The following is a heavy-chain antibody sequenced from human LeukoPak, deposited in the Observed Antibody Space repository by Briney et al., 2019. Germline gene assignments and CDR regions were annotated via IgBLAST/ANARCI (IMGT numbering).Heavy chain of an antibody. CDR2: IYAGDYET. J-gene: IGHJ4*02. CDR1: GYSFSNYW. V-gene: IGHV5-51*01. Sequence: GESLKISCEGSGYSFSNYWIGWGRQMPGKGLEWVGIIYAGDYETRYSPSLQGLVTISVDKSIRTAYLQWSSLKASDTAMYYCAIPPGYCGNDCSFDHWGQGTLVTVSS. CDR3: AIPPGYCGNDCSFDH. D-gene: IGHD2-21*02.